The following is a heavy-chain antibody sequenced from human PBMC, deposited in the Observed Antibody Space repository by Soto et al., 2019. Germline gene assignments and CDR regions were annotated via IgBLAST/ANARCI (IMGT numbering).Heavy chain of an antibody. CDR1: GFTFSSYA. Sequence: QEQLVESGGGVVQPGRSLRLSCAASGFTFSSYAMHWVRQAPGKGLEWVAVLSYDGNNKYYSDSVKGRFTISRDKSKTTLYLQMNSLRAEDTAMYYCARDNCFSISCYYWSYGMDVWGQGTTVTVSS. D-gene: IGHD2-2*01. J-gene: IGHJ6*02. V-gene: IGHV3-30-3*01. CDR3: ARDNCFSISCYYWSYGMDV. CDR2: LSYDGNNK.